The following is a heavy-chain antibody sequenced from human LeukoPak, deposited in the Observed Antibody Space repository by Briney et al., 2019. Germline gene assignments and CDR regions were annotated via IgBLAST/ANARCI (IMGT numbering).Heavy chain of an antibody. V-gene: IGHV1-46*01. CDR3: ASATDDYTHFDY. D-gene: IGHD3-16*01. J-gene: IGHJ4*02. Sequence: GASVKVSCKASGYTFTSYGISWVRQAPGQGLEWMGIINPSGGSTSYAQKLQGRVTMTRDTSTSTVYMELSSLRSEDTAVYYCASATDDYTHFDYWGQGTLVTVSS. CDR1: GYTFTSYG. CDR2: INPSGGST.